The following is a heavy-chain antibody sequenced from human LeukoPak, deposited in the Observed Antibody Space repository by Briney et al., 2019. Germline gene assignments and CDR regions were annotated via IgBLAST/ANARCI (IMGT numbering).Heavy chain of an antibody. D-gene: IGHD1-14*01. CDR1: GGSISNNY. CDR2: IYNSGT. Sequence: PSETLSLTCTVSGGSISNNYWGWIRQPAGKGMGWIGRIYNSGTTSNPSLKSRVTMSVDMSKNQFSLKLGSVTAADTAVYYCARDLNLWGQGTTVTVSS. CDR3: ARDLNL. V-gene: IGHV4-4*07. J-gene: IGHJ6*02.